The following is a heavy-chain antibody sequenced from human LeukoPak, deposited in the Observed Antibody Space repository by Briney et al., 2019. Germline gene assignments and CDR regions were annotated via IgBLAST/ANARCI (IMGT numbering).Heavy chain of an antibody. CDR3: AKDSSGYYFDY. CDR2: ISWNSGSI. V-gene: IGHV3-9*01. D-gene: IGHD3-22*01. CDR1: GFTFDDYA. J-gene: IGHJ4*02. Sequence: PGGSLRLSCAASGFTFDDYAMHWVRHAPGKGLEWVSGISWNSGSIDYADSVKGRFTISRDNAKNSLYLQMNSLRAEDTALYYCAKDSSGYYFDYWGQGTLVTVSS.